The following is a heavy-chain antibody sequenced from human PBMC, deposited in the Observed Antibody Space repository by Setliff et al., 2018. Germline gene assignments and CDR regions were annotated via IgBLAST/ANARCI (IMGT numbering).Heavy chain of an antibody. CDR1: SASRSINTYY. CDR2: IYYSGT. V-gene: IGHV4-59*01. J-gene: IGHJ6*03. Sequence: SETLSLTCTVSSASRSINTYYWSWIRQPPGEGLDWVGNIYYSGTNYNPSLKSRVTISVDTSKHQISLKLNSVTAADTAVYYCAGGTIVAPGGYFYYMDVWGKGATVTVSS. D-gene: IGHD6-6*01. CDR3: AGGTIVAPGGYFYYMDV.